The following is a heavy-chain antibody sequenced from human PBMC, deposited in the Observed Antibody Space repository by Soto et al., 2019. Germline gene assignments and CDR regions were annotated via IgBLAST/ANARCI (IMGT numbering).Heavy chain of an antibody. CDR2: ISGSGGST. CDR3: VKDSGYIWGSYRYDGYFDL. V-gene: IGHV3-23*01. D-gene: IGHD3-16*02. J-gene: IGHJ2*01. CDR1: GFTFSSYA. Sequence: GGSLRLSCAASGFTFSSYAMSWVRQAPGKGLEWVSAISGSGGSTYYADSVKGRFTISRDNSKNTLYLQMNSLRAEDTAVYYCVKDSGYIWGSYRYDGYFDLWGRGTLVTVSS.